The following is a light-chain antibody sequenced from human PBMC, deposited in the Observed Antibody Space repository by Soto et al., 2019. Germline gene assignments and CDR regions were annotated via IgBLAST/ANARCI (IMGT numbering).Light chain of an antibody. CDR3: QQYGNSRGT. J-gene: IGKJ1*01. CDR2: GAS. Sequence: DIMLTQSPGTLSLSPGDRATLSSRASQSVSSSYLAWYQQKPGQAPRLLIYGASSRATGIPDRFSGSGSGTDFTLTISGLEPEDSAVYYCQQYGNSRGTFGQGTKVDNK. V-gene: IGKV3-20*01. CDR1: QSVSSSY.